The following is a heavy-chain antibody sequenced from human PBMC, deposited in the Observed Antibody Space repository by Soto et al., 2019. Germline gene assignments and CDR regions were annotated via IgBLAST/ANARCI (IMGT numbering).Heavy chain of an antibody. Sequence: SETLSLTCTVSGGSISSYYWSWIRQPPGKGLEWIGYIYYSGSTNYNPSLKSRVTISVDTSKNQFSLKLSSVTAADTAVYYCARRSCSSTSCYPYYYYYMDVWGKGTTVTVSS. CDR1: GGSISSYY. D-gene: IGHD2-2*01. CDR3: ARRSCSSTSCYPYYYYYMDV. V-gene: IGHV4-59*08. CDR2: IYYSGST. J-gene: IGHJ6*03.